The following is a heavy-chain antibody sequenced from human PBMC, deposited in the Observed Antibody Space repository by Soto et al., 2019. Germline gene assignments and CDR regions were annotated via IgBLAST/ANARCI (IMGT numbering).Heavy chain of an antibody. V-gene: IGHV1-69*11. Sequence: QVHLVQSGTEVKKPGSSVKVSCKASRGTFSSSGFSCVRQAPGQGLEWMGMIVPSLDTTNYAQKFQARVTITADEVTSTAYMELRSLRSEDTAVYYCARWPQPRYTADPYAVDVWGQGTRVIVSS. J-gene: IGHJ6*02. CDR3: ARWPQPRYTADPYAVDV. CDR2: IVPSLDTT. CDR1: RGTFSSSG. D-gene: IGHD3-16*02.